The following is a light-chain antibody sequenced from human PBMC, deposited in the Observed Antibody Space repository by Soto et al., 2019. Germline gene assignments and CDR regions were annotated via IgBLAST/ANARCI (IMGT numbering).Light chain of an antibody. J-gene: IGKJ4*01. V-gene: IGKV3-11*01. CDR1: QSIDNY. Sequence: EIVLTQSPATLSLSPGERATLSCRASQSIDNYLAWYQQRAGQAPRLLIYDASNGASGIPARFSGSEFGTDFTLIISNLEPEDSAVYFCQQRDSWPPTFGGGTKVDIK. CDR3: QQRDSWPPT. CDR2: DAS.